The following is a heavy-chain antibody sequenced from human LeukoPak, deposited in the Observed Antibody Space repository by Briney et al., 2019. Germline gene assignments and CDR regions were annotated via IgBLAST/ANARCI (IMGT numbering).Heavy chain of an antibody. CDR3: AKSCGGNSCFDY. V-gene: IGHV3-23*01. J-gene: IGHJ4*02. CDR2: MSGSGGST. CDR1: GFTFSSYA. D-gene: IGHD4-23*01. Sequence: GGSLRLSCAASGFTFSSYAMSWVRQAPGKGLEWVSAMSGSGGSTYYAGSVKGRFTISRDNSKNTLYLQMTSLRAEDTAVYYCAKSCGGNSCFDYWGQGTLVTVSS.